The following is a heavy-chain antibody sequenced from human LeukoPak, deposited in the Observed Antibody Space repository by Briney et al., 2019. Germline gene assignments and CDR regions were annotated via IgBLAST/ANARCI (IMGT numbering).Heavy chain of an antibody. CDR1: GGTFSSYA. CDR3: ARDTLGWELFDY. V-gene: IGHV1-69*05. D-gene: IGHD1-26*01. J-gene: IGHJ4*02. Sequence: SVKVSCKASGGTFSSYAISWVRQAPGQGLEWMGRIIPIFGTANYAQKFQGRVTITTDESTSTAYMELSSLRSEDTAVYYCARDTLGWELFDYWGQGTLVTVSS. CDR2: IIPIFGTA.